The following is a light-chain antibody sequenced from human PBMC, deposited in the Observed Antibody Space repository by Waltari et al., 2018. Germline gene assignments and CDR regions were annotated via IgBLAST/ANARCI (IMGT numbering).Light chain of an antibody. Sequence: SYVLTQPPSVSVAPGKTARITCGGNNIGDENVHWYQQKPGQAPVGVIYYNSDRPSGIAERFTGSNSGNTATLTIRRVEAGDEADYYCQVWDSTTDHRVFGTGT. J-gene: IGLJ1*01. V-gene: IGLV3-21*04. CDR2: YNS. CDR3: QVWDSTTDHRV. CDR1: NIGDEN.